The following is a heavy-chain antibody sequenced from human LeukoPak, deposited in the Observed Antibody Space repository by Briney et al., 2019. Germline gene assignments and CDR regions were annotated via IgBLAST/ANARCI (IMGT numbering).Heavy chain of an antibody. Sequence: PGRSLRLSCAASGFTFSSYGMHWVRQAPGKGLERVAVISYDGSNKYYADSVKGRLTISRDNSKNTLYLQMNSLRAEDTAVYYCAKGYETQWLAYFDYWGQGTLVTVSS. CDR1: GFTFSSYG. CDR2: ISYDGSNK. V-gene: IGHV3-30*18. J-gene: IGHJ4*02. D-gene: IGHD6-19*01. CDR3: AKGYETQWLAYFDY.